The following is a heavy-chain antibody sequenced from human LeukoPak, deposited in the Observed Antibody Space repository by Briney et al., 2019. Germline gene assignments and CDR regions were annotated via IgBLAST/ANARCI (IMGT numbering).Heavy chain of an antibody. CDR2: IYYSGST. Sequence: SETLSLTCTVSGGSISSSSYYWGWIRQPPGKGLEWIGSIYYSGSTYYNPSLKSRVTISVDTSKNQFSLKLSSVTAADTAVYYCARGGPPYCSSTSCYTYYFDYWGQGTLVTVSS. D-gene: IGHD2-2*02. CDR3: ARGGPPYCSSTSCYTYYFDY. CDR1: GGSISSSSYY. V-gene: IGHV4-39*07. J-gene: IGHJ4*02.